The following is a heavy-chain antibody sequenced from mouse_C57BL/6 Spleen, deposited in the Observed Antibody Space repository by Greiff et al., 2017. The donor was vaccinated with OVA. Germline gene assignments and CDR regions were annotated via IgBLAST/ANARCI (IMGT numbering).Heavy chain of an antibody. D-gene: IGHD1-1*01. Sequence: VQLQESGAELVRPGASVTLSCKASGYTFTDYEMHWVKQTPVHGLEWIGAIDPETVGTAYNQKFKGKAILTADKSSSTAYMELRSLTSEDSAVYYCTRSDFITTVVRGYVDVWGTGTTVTVSS. J-gene: IGHJ1*03. CDR1: GYTFTDYE. V-gene: IGHV1-15*01. CDR2: IDPETVGT. CDR3: TRSDFITTVVRGYVDV.